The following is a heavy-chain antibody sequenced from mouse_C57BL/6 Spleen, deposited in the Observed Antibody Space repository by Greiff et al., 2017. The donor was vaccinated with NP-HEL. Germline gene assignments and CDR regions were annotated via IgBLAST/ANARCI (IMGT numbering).Heavy chain of an antibody. J-gene: IGHJ1*03. Sequence: VKLQQSGAELVKPGASVKMSCKASGYTFTTYPIEWMKQNHGKSLEWIGNFHPYNDDTKYNEKFKGKATLTVEKSSSTVYLELSRLTSDDSAVYYCARGYYYGSNWYFDVWGTGTTVTVSS. CDR2: FHPYNDDT. D-gene: IGHD1-1*01. CDR3: ARGYYYGSNWYFDV. V-gene: IGHV1-47*01. CDR1: GYTFTTYP.